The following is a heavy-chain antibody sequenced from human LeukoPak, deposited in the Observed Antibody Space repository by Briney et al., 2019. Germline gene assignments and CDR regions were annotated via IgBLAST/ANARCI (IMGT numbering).Heavy chain of an antibody. CDR3: AKKVGLVSAPLYYFDV. D-gene: IGHD5/OR15-5a*01. V-gene: IGHV3-23*01. CDR2: ITGPAGSW. Sequence: GGSLRLSCAASGFIFSSYAMSWVRQAPGKGLVWVSAITGPAGSWDYADSVKGRFTISRDNSKNTLFLQMNSLRAEDTAIYYCAKKVGLVSAPLYYFDVGGQGTLVTVFS. CDR1: GFIFSSYA. J-gene: IGHJ4*02.